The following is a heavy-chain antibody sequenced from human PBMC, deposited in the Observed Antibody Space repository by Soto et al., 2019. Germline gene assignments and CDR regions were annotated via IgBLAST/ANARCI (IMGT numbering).Heavy chain of an antibody. J-gene: IGHJ6*02. Sequence: QITLKESGPTLVKPTQTLTLTCAFSGFSLTTVGVGVGWIRQPPGKALEWLALIYWDDVKRYSPSLKTRLSITKDTSKNQVVLMMTNMDPVDTGTYYCAHRRAFIGVVYGMDVWGQGTTVTVSS. CDR3: AHRRAFIGVVYGMDV. D-gene: IGHD3-3*01. CDR2: IYWDDVK. CDR1: GFSLTTVGVG. V-gene: IGHV2-5*02.